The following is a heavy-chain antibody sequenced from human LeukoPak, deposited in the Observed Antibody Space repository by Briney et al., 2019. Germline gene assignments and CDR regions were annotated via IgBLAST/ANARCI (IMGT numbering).Heavy chain of an antibody. CDR2: IYYSGST. CDR3: ARQATGEGELSDY. CDR1: VGSISSSSYY. J-gene: IGHJ4*02. V-gene: IGHV4-39*01. Sequence: SETLSLTCTVSVGSISSSSYYWGWIRQPPGKGLEWIGSIYYSGSTYYNPSLKSRVTISVDTSKNQFSLKLSSVTAADTAVYYCARQATGEGELSDYWGQGTLVTVSS. D-gene: IGHD3-16*02.